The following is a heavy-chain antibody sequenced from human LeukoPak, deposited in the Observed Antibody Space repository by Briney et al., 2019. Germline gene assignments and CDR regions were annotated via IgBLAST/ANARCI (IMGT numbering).Heavy chain of an antibody. CDR1: GGSISSYY. D-gene: IGHD6-19*01. CDR3: AREQGSGWVDV. Sequence: SETLSLTCTVSGGSISSYYWGWIRQPPGKGLEWIGYIYYSGTTNYNPSLKSRVTISVDTSKNQFSLKLSSETAADTAVYYCAREQGSGWVDVWGQGTTVTV. V-gene: IGHV4-59*01. J-gene: IGHJ6*02. CDR2: IYYSGTT.